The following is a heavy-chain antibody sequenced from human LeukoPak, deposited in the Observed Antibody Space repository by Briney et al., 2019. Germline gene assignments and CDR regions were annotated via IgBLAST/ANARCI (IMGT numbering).Heavy chain of an antibody. CDR2: IYYSGST. Sequence: PSETLSLTCTVSGGSISSSSYYWGWIRQPPGKGLEWIGSIYYSGSTYYNPSLKSRVTISVDTSKNQFSLKLSSVTAADTAVYYCAREMGDYVWGSYRYDGFDYWGQGTLVTVSS. D-gene: IGHD3-16*02. CDR3: AREMGDYVWGSYRYDGFDY. V-gene: IGHV4-39*07. CDR1: GGSISSSSYY. J-gene: IGHJ4*02.